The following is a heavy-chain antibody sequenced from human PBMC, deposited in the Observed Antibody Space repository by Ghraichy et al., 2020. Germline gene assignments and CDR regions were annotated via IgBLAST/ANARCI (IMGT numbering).Heavy chain of an antibody. V-gene: IGHV3-9*01. D-gene: IGHD3-10*01. CDR3: AKDSGGFGETFDY. J-gene: IGHJ4*02. Sequence: LSLTCAASGFTFDDYAMHWVRQAPGKGLEWVSGISWNSGSIGYADSVKGRFTISRDNAKNSLYLQMNSLRAEDTALYYCAKDSGGFGETFDYWGQGTLVTVSS. CDR2: ISWNSGSI. CDR1: GFTFDDYA.